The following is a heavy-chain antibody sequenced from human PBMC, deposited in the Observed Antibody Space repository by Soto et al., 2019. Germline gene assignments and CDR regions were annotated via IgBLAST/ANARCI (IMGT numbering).Heavy chain of an antibody. Sequence: SETLSLTCTVSGGSISSYYWSWIRQPPGKGLECIGYIYYSGSTNYNPSLKSRVTISVDTSKNQFSLKLSSVTAADTAVYYCARALQRSSSSWYDYWGQGTLVTVSS. CDR2: IYYSGST. V-gene: IGHV4-59*01. J-gene: IGHJ4*02. CDR1: GGSISSYY. CDR3: ARALQRSSSSWYDY. D-gene: IGHD6-13*01.